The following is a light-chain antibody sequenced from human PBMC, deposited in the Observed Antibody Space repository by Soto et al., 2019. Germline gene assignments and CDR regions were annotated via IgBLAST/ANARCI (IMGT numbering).Light chain of an antibody. CDR3: QHYGGPSWT. Sequence: ESVLTQSPGTLSLSPGERATLSCRASQSVSSSYLAWYQQKPGQAPRLLIYDTSTRATGVPARFSASGSGTEFTLTIRSLQSDDFAVYYCQHYGGPSWTFGLGTKVDIK. CDR1: QSVSSSY. J-gene: IGKJ1*01. CDR2: DTS. V-gene: IGKV3-20*01.